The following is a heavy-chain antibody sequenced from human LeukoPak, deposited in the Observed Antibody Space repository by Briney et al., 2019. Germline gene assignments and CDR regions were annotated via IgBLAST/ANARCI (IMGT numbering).Heavy chain of an antibody. CDR3: ARDGYCSSTSCQSDY. CDR1: GFTFSSYS. Sequence: GGSLRLSCAASGFTFSSYSMNWVRQAPGKGLEWVSSISRSSSYIYYADSVXGRFTISRDNAKNSLYLQMNSLRAEDTAVYYCARDGYCSSTSCQSDYWGQGTLVTVSS. J-gene: IGHJ4*02. V-gene: IGHV3-21*01. D-gene: IGHD2-2*03. CDR2: ISRSSSYI.